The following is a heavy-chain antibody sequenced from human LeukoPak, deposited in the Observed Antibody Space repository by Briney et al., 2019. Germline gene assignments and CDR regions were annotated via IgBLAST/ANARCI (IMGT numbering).Heavy chain of an antibody. J-gene: IGHJ4*02. D-gene: IGHD5-12*01. CDR3: ARDRRGYSAYDGEGFDY. CDR2: ISADNHNT. Sequence: ASVKVSCKASGYIFANYGFSWVRQAPGQGLEWMGWISADNHNTKYARKFQDRVTMTDDRSTSTVYMELRSLRSDDTAVYYCARDRRGYSAYDGEGFDYWGQGTLVTVSS. CDR1: GYIFANYG. V-gene: IGHV1-18*04.